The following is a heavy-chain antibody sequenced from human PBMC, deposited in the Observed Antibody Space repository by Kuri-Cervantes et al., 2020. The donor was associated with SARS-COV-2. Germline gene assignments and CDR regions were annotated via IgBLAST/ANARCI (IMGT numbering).Heavy chain of an antibody. CDR1: GFTFSSHW. J-gene: IGHJ6*03. Sequence: GESLKISCAASGFTFSSHWMSWVRQAPGKGLEWVAVISYDGSNKYYADSVKGRFTISRDNSKNTLYLQMNSLRAEDTAVYYCANKYYDFWSGWEPLYMDVWGKGTTVTVSS. CDR3: ANKYYDFWSGWEPLYMDV. CDR2: ISYDGSNK. V-gene: IGHV3-30*18. D-gene: IGHD3-3*01.